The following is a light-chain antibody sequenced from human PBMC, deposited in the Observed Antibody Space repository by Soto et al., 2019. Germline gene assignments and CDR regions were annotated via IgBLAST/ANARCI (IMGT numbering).Light chain of an antibody. CDR3: SSYTTNITPVV. V-gene: IGLV2-14*01. CDR1: SGDIGGYNY. Sequence: QSVLTQPASVSGSPGQSITISCTGTSGDIGGYNYVSWYQQHPGKAHKLLISEVTNRPSGVSNRFSGSKSGNTASLTISGLQAEDEADYYCSSYTTNITPVVFGGGTKLTVL. J-gene: IGLJ2*01. CDR2: EVT.